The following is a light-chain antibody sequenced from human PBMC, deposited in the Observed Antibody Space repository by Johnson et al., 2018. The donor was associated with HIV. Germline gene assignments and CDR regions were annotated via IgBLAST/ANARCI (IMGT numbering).Light chain of an antibody. J-gene: IGLJ1*01. Sequence: HSVLTQPPSASGTPGQRVTISCSGSSSNIGSYTVNWYQQLPGTAPKLLIYRNNQRPSGVPDRFSGSKSGTSASLAISGLQVDDEADYYCAAWDDSLNGPVFGTGTEVVVL. CDR3: AAWDDSLNGPV. CDR2: RNN. V-gene: IGLV1-44*01. CDR1: SSNIGSYT.